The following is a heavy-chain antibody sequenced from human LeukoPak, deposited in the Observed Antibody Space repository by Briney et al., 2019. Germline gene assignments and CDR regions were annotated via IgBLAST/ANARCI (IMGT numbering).Heavy chain of an antibody. CDR2: INQDGSEK. J-gene: IGHJ4*02. V-gene: IGHV3-7*01. CDR1: GFIFSSYW. CDR3: ARYGYSGTYSRY. D-gene: IGHD1-26*01. Sequence: GGSLRLSCAASGFIFSSYWMTWVRQAPGKGLEWVATINQDGSEKYYVDSVKGRFTTSRDNAKNSLYLQMSSLRAEDTAVYYCARYGYSGTYSRYWGQGTLVTVSS.